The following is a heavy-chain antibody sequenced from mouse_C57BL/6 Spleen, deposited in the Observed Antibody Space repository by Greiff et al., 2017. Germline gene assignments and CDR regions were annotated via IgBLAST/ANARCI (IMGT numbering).Heavy chain of an antibody. Sequence: VHVKQSGPELVKPGASVQISCQASGYSFTDYNMNWVKQSNGKSLEWIGVINPNYGTTSYNQKFKGKATLTVDQSSSTACMQINSLTSEDSAVYYCARAGNYVLDYWGQGTTLTVSS. CDR1: GYSFTDYN. CDR2: INPNYGTT. J-gene: IGHJ2*01. V-gene: IGHV1-39*01. D-gene: IGHD2-1*01. CDR3: ARAGNYVLDY.